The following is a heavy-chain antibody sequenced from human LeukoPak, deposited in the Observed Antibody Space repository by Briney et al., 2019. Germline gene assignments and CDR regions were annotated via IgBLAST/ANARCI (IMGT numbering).Heavy chain of an antibody. Sequence: GGSLRLSCAASGFTFSSYAMHWARQAPGKGLEYVSAISSNGGSTYYANSVKGRFTISRDNSKNTLYLQMGSLRAEDMAVYYCARVNGGYSYGLDYWGQGTLVTVSS. CDR3: ARVNGGYSYGLDY. V-gene: IGHV3-64*01. J-gene: IGHJ4*02. CDR2: ISSNGGST. CDR1: GFTFSSYA. D-gene: IGHD5-18*01.